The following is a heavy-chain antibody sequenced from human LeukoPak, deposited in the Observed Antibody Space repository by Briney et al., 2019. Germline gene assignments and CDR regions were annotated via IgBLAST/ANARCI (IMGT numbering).Heavy chain of an antibody. CDR3: ARGSYFGSGPMDV. CDR2: INTAGDT. Sequence: GGSLRLSCAASGFTFSSYDMHWVRHAAGKGLEWVAAINTAGDTYYPGSVRGRFTISRENAKKSFFLQMNSLRAGDTAVYYCARGSYFGSGPMDVWGQGTTVTVSS. J-gene: IGHJ6*02. V-gene: IGHV3-13*01. D-gene: IGHD3-10*01. CDR1: GFTFSSYD.